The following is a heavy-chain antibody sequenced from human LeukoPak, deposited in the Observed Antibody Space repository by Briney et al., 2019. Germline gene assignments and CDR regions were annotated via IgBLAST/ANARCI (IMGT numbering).Heavy chain of an antibody. Sequence: PSETLSLTCTVSGDSISAFYWSWIRQPPGKGLEWIGHIYYSGSTNYNPSLKSRVTISIETSKNQFSLKLRSVTAADTAVYYCARGGARGSSAFDIWGQGTMVTVSS. V-gene: IGHV4-59*01. J-gene: IGHJ3*02. D-gene: IGHD3-10*01. CDR2: IYYSGST. CDR3: ARGGARGSSAFDI. CDR1: GDSISAFY.